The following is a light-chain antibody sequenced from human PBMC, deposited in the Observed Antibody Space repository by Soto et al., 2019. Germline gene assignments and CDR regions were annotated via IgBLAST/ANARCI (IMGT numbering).Light chain of an antibody. Sequence: VFTQSPSTLSLSPGERATLSCRASQSVSSDLAWYHQKPGQAPRLLIYGASSRATGIPDRFSGSGSGTDFTLTISGLEPEDFAVYYCQQYGSSPKTFGQGTKVDIK. J-gene: IGKJ1*01. V-gene: IGKV3-20*01. CDR1: QSVSSD. CDR2: GAS. CDR3: QQYGSSPKT.